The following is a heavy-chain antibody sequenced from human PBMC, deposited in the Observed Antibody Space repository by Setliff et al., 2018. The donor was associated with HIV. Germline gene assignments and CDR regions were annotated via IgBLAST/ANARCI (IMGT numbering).Heavy chain of an antibody. D-gene: IGHD5-18*01. CDR1: GYTFTSYA. CDR3: ARFGRYGPGGAFDI. Sequence: GASVKVSCKASGYTFTSYAMHWVRQAPGQRLEWMGWINAGNGNTKYSQKFQGRVTITRDTSASTAYMELSSLRSDDTAVYYCARFGRYGPGGAFDIWGQGTMVTVSS. J-gene: IGHJ3*02. V-gene: IGHV1-3*01. CDR2: INAGNGNT.